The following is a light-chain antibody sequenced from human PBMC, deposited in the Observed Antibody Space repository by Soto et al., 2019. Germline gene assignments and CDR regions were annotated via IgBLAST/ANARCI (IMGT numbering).Light chain of an antibody. J-gene: IGLJ2*01. CDR3: SSYAGNFKVV. Sequence: QSVLTQPPSASGSPGQSVTISCTGSSSDIGGYNYVSWYQQYPGKAPKLILSEVAKRPSGVPGRFSGSKSDNTASLTVSGIQAEDEANYYCSSYAGNFKVVFGGGTKLTVL. V-gene: IGLV2-8*01. CDR2: EVA. CDR1: SSDIGGYNY.